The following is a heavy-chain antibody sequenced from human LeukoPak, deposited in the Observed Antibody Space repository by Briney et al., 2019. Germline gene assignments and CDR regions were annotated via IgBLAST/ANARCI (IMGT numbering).Heavy chain of an antibody. CDR2: IYSGGST. Sequence: PGGSLRLSCAASGFTVSSNYMSWVRQAPGKGLEWASVIYSGGSTYYADSVKGRFTISRDNYKNTLYLQMNSLRAEDTAVYYCARVPTIFGVVIYHYYYYMDVWGKGTTVTVSS. CDR1: GFTVSSNY. CDR3: ARVPTIFGVVIYHYYYYMDV. V-gene: IGHV3-53*01. D-gene: IGHD3-3*01. J-gene: IGHJ6*03.